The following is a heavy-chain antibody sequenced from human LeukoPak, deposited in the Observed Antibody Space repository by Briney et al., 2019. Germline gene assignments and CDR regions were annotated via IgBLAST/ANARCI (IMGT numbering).Heavy chain of an antibody. V-gene: IGHV1-3*01. D-gene: IGHD2-2*01. Sequence: ASVKVSCKASGYTFTSYAMHWVRQAPGQRLEWMGGINAGNGNTKYSQKFQGRVTITRDTSASTAYMELSSLRSEDTAVYYCARSPFSLSDCSSTSCYAGPWFDPWGQGTLVTVSS. J-gene: IGHJ5*02. CDR3: ARSPFSLSDCSSTSCYAGPWFDP. CDR2: INAGNGNT. CDR1: GYTFTSYA.